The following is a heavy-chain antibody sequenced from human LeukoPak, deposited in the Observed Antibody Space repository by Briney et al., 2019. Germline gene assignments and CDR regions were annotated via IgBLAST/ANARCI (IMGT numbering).Heavy chain of an antibody. CDR1: GYTLTELS. J-gene: IGHJ6*03. CDR2: FDPEDGET. D-gene: IGHD4-11*01. V-gene: IGHV1-24*01. Sequence: ASVKVSCKVSGYTLTELSMHWVRQAPGKGLEWMGGFDPEDGETIYAQKFQGRVTMTEDTSTSTVYMELSSLRSEDTAVYYCARAALTSVTAYYYYYYMDVWGKGTTVTVSS. CDR3: ARAALTSVTAYYYYYYMDV.